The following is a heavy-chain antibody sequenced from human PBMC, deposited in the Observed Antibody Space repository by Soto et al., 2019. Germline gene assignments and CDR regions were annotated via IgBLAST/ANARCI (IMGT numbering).Heavy chain of an antibody. CDR2: IWYDGGNE. V-gene: IGHV3-33*01. D-gene: IGHD3-10*01. Sequence: QVQLVESGGGVVQPGRSLRLSCAASGFTFSSYAMHWVRQAPGKGLEWVALIWYDGGNEYYADSVKGRFTISRDNSKNMLYLQMSSLRAEDTAVYYCARGDFYGSGSRLDYWGQGTLVTGSS. J-gene: IGHJ4*02. CDR3: ARGDFYGSGSRLDY. CDR1: GFTFSSYA.